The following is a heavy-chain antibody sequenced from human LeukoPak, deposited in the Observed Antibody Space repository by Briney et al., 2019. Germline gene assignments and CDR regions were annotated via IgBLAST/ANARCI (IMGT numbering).Heavy chain of an antibody. J-gene: IGHJ4*02. CDR2: FDPEDGET. V-gene: IGHV1-24*01. Sequence: ASVKVSSMVSLYTPTELSMHSVRQAPGKGLEWMGRFDPEDGETIYAQRFQGRVTMTEDTSTDTAYMELSSLRSEDTGVYYCATGYYDSSCYYPPDYWGQGTLVTVSS. CDR1: LYTPTELS. D-gene: IGHD3-22*01. CDR3: ATGYYDSSCYYPPDY.